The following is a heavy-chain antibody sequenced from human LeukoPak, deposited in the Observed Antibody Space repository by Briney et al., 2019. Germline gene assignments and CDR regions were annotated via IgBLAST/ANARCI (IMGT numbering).Heavy chain of an antibody. J-gene: IGHJ6*03. V-gene: IGHV4-4*07. CDR1: GGSISSYY. CDR2: IFTSGST. CDR3: AKSPRVVPAAIWTDYYYYYMDV. D-gene: IGHD2-2*01. Sequence: PSETLSLTCTVSGGSISSYYWTWIRRPAGKGLEWIGRIFTSGSTNYNPSLKSRVTTSVDTSKNQFSLKLSSVTAADTAVYYCAKSPRVVPAAIWTDYYYYYMDVWGKGTTVTVSS.